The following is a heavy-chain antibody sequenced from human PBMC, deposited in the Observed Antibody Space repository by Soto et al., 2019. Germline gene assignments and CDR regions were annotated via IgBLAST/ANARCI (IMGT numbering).Heavy chain of an antibody. V-gene: IGHV3-23*01. Sequence: EVQLLESGGGLVQPGGSLRLSCAASGFTFSNYAMSWVRQAPGKGLEWVSAISSSGGSTYYADSVKGRFTISRDNSKNTLYLQMNSLRAEDTAVDYCAKLRGGRYSDYWGQGTLVTVSS. J-gene: IGHJ4*02. CDR3: AKLRGGRYSDY. CDR1: GFTFSNYA. CDR2: ISSSGGST. D-gene: IGHD6-19*01.